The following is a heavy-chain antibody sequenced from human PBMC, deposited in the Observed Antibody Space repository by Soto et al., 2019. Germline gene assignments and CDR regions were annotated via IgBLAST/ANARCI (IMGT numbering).Heavy chain of an antibody. CDR1: GGSISSYY. CDR2: IYYSGST. CDR3: ARRTVTKKFDY. D-gene: IGHD4-17*01. Sequence: PSETLSLTCTVSGGSISSYYWSWIRQPPGKGLEWIGYIYYSGSTNYNPSIKSRVTISVDTSKNQFSLKLSSVTAADTAVYYCARRTVTKKFDYWGQGTLVTVSS. V-gene: IGHV4-59*08. J-gene: IGHJ4*02.